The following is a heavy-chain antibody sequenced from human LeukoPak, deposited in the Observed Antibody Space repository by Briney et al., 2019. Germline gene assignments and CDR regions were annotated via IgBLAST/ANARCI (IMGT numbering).Heavy chain of an antibody. D-gene: IGHD3-10*01. J-gene: IGHJ6*02. CDR2: IYTSGST. V-gene: IGHV4-4*07. CDR1: GGSISSYY. Sequence: PSETLSLTCTVSGGSISSYYWSWLRQPAGKGLEWIGRIYTSGSTNYNPSLKSRVTMSVDTSKNQFPLKLSSVTAADTAVYYCASDYYGSGGADGMDVWGQGTTVTVSS. CDR3: ASDYYGSGGADGMDV.